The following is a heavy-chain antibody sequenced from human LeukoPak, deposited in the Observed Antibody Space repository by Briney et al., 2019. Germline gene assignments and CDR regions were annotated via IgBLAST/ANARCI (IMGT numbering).Heavy chain of an antibody. Sequence: PGGSPRLSCAASGFTFSSSAMHWVRQAPGKGLEWVAAISYDGSNKYYADSVKGRFTFSRDNSRNTLYLQMNSLRAEDTAVYYCAKDWGNRFDYWGQGTLVTVSS. J-gene: IGHJ4*02. D-gene: IGHD1-14*01. CDR3: AKDWGNRFDY. CDR1: GFTFSSSA. CDR2: ISYDGSNK. V-gene: IGHV3-30-3*01.